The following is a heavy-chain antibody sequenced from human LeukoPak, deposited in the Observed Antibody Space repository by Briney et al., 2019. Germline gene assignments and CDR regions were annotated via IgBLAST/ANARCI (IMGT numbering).Heavy chain of an antibody. CDR3: ARAQWLLLRGYFQH. Sequence: KPSETLSLTCAVYGGSFSGYYWSWIRQPPGKGLEWIGEINHSGSTNYNPSLKSRVTISVDTSKNQFSLKLSSVTAADTAVYYCARAQWLLLRGYFQHWGQGTLVTVSS. CDR1: GGSFSGYY. J-gene: IGHJ1*01. D-gene: IGHD3-22*01. V-gene: IGHV4-34*01. CDR2: INHSGST.